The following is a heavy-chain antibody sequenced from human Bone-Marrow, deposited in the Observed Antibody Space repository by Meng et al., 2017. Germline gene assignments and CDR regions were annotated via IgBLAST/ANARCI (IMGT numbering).Heavy chain of an antibody. CDR1: GVSFSGSH. CDR2: ISSSSSYI. V-gene: IGHV3-21*01. Sequence: GESLKISCVVSGVSFSGSHIHWVRQAPGKGLEWVSSISSSSSYIYYADSVKGRFTISRDNAKNSLYLQMNSLRAEDTAVYYCARVDVIVVLFDYWGQGTLVTVSS. CDR3: ARVDVIVVLFDY. D-gene: IGHD3-22*01. J-gene: IGHJ4*02.